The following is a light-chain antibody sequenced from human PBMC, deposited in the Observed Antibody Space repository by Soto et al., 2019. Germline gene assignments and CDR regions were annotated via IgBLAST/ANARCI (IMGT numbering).Light chain of an antibody. Sequence: QSALTQPASVSGSPGQSITISCTGTSSDVGSYNLVSWYQQQPGKAPKVMSYDVNKRSSGVSSRFFGSKSGNTASLTISGLQAEDWDDYYCCSHAGSNSFYVVGIGTKVTVL. J-gene: IGLJ1*01. CDR2: DVN. CDR1: SSDVGSYNL. CDR3: CSHAGSNSFYV. V-gene: IGLV2-23*02.